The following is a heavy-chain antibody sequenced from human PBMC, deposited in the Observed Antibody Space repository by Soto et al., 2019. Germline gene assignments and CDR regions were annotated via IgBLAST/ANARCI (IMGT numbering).Heavy chain of an antibody. J-gene: IGHJ2*01. V-gene: IGHV1-69*02. CDR3: ARFRTSGSDWYFDL. Sequence: SVKVSCKASGGTFSSYTISWVRQAPGQGLEWMGRIIPILGIANYAQKFQGRVTITADKSTSTAYMELSSLRSEDTAVYYCARFRTSGSDWYFDLWGRGTLVTVSS. CDR1: GGTFSSYT. D-gene: IGHD6-19*01. CDR2: IIPILGIA.